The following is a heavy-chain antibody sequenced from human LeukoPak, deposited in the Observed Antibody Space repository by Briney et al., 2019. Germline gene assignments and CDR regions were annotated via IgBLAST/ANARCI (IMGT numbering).Heavy chain of an antibody. CDR2: ISGSGGTT. CDR1: GGSFSGCY. CDR3: AKHDSSTSRRRRTTIGAFDI. D-gene: IGHD2-2*01. V-gene: IGHV3-23*01. Sequence: ETLSLTCAVYGGSFSGCYWSWIRQAPGKGLEWVSVISGSGGTTFYTDSVKGRFTISRDNSKNTLYLQMNSLRAEDTAVYYCAKHDSSTSRRRRTTIGAFDIWGQGTMVTVSS. J-gene: IGHJ3*02.